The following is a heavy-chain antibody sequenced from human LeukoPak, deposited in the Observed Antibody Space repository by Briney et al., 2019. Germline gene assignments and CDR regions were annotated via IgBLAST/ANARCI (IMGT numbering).Heavy chain of an antibody. V-gene: IGHV3-48*03. CDR1: GFTFSSYE. CDR3: AREGVYSYGDYYYGMDV. J-gene: IGHJ6*02. CDR2: ISSSGSNI. D-gene: IGHD5-18*01. Sequence: GGSLRLSCAASGFTFSSYEMNWVRQAPGKGLEWVSYISSSGSNIYYADSVKGRFTIYRDNAKNSLYLQMNSLRAEDTAVYYCAREGVYSYGDYYYGMDVWGQGTTVTVSS.